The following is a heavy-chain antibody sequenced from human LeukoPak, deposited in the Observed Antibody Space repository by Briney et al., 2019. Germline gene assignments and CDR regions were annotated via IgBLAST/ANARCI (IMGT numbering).Heavy chain of an antibody. CDR2: IKQDGSVK. CDR3: AKDSYSRGDY. V-gene: IGHV3-7*01. D-gene: IGHD6-13*01. CDR1: GFTFSSYA. Sequence: GGSLRLSCAASGFTFSSYAMSWVRQAPGKGLEWVANIKQDGSVKTYVDSVKGRFTISRDNAKNSLYLQMNSLRAEDTAVYYCAKDSYSRGDYWGQGTLVTVSS. J-gene: IGHJ4*02.